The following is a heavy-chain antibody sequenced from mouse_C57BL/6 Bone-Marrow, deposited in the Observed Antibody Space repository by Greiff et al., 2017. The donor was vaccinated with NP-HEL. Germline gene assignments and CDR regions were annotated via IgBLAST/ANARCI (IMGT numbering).Heavy chain of an antibody. CDR2: IYWDGDK. D-gene: IGHD3-1*01. J-gene: IGHJ2*01. CDR1: GGGRGGGGVG. CDR3: ARRRGLYLDY. V-gene: IGHV8-12*01. Sequence: QVTLKVSGPGILQGGERRRRKGKGEGGGRGGGGVGGMWVRQPSGKGLEWLAHIYWDGDKRYNPSLKSRLTISKDTSRNQVFLKIASVDTADTATYYCARRRGLYLDYWGQGTTLTVSS.